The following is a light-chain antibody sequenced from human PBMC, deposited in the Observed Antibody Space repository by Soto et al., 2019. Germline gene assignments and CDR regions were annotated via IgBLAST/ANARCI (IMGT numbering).Light chain of an antibody. CDR2: GES. J-gene: IGKJ1*01. CDR3: QQYGSSRT. Sequence: DIVLTQSPGTLSLSPGERATLSCRASETVNSNYLAWYQHKRGQAPRLLIYGESSRATGIPDRFSGSGSGTDFTLTITRLEPEDFAIYYCQQYGSSRTFGQGTQVDIK. V-gene: IGKV3-20*01. CDR1: ETVNSNY.